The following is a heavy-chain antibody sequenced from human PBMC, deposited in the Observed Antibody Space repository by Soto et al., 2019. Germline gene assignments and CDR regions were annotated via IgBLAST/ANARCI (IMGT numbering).Heavy chain of an antibody. CDR3: ARYYGGSDY. V-gene: IGHV4-31*03. CDR1: GGSINRCGFY. CDR2: IYYTGST. Sequence: PSETLSLTCSVSGGSINRCGFYWSWIRQRPGKGLEWIGYIYYTGSTYYNPSLKSRVTISVDTSKNQFSLKLSSVTAADTAVYYCARYYGGSDYWGQGTLVTAPQ. J-gene: IGHJ4*02. D-gene: IGHD4-17*01.